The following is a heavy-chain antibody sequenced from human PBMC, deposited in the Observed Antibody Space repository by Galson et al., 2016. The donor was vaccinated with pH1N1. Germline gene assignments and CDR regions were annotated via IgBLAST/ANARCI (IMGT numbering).Heavy chain of an antibody. Sequence: PALVKPTQTLTLTCTFSGFSLSTSGVGVGWVRQPPGKALEWPALIYWDDDKRYSPSLKSRLTIPKDPSKNQVVLTMTNMDPVDTATYYCARNGYGDYVGYFDYWGQGTLVTVSS. CDR2: IYWDDDK. J-gene: IGHJ4*02. CDR3: ARNGYGDYVGYFDY. V-gene: IGHV2-5*02. D-gene: IGHD4-17*01. CDR1: GFSLSTSGVG.